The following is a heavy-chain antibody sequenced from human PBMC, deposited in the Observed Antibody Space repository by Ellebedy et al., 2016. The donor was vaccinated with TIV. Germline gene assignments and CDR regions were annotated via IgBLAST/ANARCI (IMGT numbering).Heavy chain of an antibody. Sequence: GESLKISCAASGFTFSLYWVTWVRQAPGKGLEWVANIKQDGSEKFYLDSVKGRFTISRDNAKSTLFLQMSRLRAEDMAVYYCARAPDWLSFAFDIWGQGTVVTVSS. J-gene: IGHJ3*02. CDR1: GFTFSLYW. CDR2: IKQDGSEK. D-gene: IGHD3-9*01. CDR3: ARAPDWLSFAFDI. V-gene: IGHV3-7*04.